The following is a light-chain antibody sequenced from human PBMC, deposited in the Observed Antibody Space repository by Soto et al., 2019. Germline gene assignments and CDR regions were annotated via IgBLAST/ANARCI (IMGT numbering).Light chain of an antibody. V-gene: IGKV3-11*01. CDR1: QSVSSY. CDR3: QQYYSYPRT. J-gene: IGKJ1*01. CDR2: DAS. Sequence: EIVLTQSPATLSLSPGERATLSFRASQSVSSYLAWYQQKPGQAPRLLIYDASNRATGIPARFSGSGSGTDFTLTISSLEPEDFATYYCQQYYSYPRTFGQGTKVDIK.